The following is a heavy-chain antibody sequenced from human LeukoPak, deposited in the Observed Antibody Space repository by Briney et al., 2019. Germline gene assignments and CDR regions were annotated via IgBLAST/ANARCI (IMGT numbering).Heavy chain of an antibody. CDR2: MNPSGST. J-gene: IGHJ6*03. Sequence: SETLSLTCAVYGGSFSGYYWTWIRQTPEKGLEWIGEMNPSGSTNYNPSLKSRVTISVDTSKNQFSLELNSVTAADTAVYYCARGRQDVTMIVVVMTAVSYYLDVWGKGTTVTVS. CDR3: ARGRQDVTMIVVVMTAVSYYLDV. CDR1: GGSFSGYY. D-gene: IGHD3-22*01. V-gene: IGHV4-34*01.